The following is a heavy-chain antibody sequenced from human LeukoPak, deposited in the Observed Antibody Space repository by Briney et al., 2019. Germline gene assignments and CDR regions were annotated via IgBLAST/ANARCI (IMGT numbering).Heavy chain of an antibody. V-gene: IGHV4-34*01. CDR2: INHSGST. CDR3: ARGRGIAARLRGAGGSHLDY. D-gene: IGHD6-6*01. J-gene: IGHJ4*02. CDR1: GGSFSGYY. Sequence: PSETLSLTCAVYGGSFSGYYWSWIRQPPGKGLEWIGEINHSGSTNYNPPLKSRVTISVDTSKNQFSLKLSSVPAADTAVYYCARGRGIAARLRGAGGSHLDYWGQGTLVTVSS.